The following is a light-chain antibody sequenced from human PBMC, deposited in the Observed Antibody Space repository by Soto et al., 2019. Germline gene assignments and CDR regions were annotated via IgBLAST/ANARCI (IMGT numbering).Light chain of an antibody. CDR2: AAS. CDR3: KQYGSSLTWT. Sequence: VLTQSPGTVSLSPGERVTLSCRASQSVISNYLAWFQQRPGQAPRLLIYAASSRATGIPDRFSGSGSGTDFTLSISRLEPEDFAVYYCKQYGSSLTWTFGQGTKVEIK. J-gene: IGKJ1*01. CDR1: QSVISNY. V-gene: IGKV3-20*01.